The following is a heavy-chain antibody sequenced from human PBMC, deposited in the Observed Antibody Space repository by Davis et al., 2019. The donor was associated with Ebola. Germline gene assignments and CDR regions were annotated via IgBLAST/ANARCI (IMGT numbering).Heavy chain of an antibody. D-gene: IGHD3-3*01. CDR3: ARAPRSLRFLEWLLSLDY. Sequence: GESLKISCAASGFTFGHYAMHWVRQAPGKGLEWVSSISSSSSYIYYADSVKGRFTISRDNAKNSLYLQMNSLRAEDTAVYYCARAPRSLRFLEWLLSLDYWGQGTLVTVSS. J-gene: IGHJ4*02. CDR2: ISSSSSYI. V-gene: IGHV3-21*01. CDR1: GFTFGHYA.